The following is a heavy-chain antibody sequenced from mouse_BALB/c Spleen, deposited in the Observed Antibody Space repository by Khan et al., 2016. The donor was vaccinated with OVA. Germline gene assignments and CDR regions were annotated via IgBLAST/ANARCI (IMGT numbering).Heavy chain of an antibody. V-gene: IGHV1-34*01. J-gene: IGHJ3*01. D-gene: IGHD3-3*01. CDR2: IDPFNGGN. CDR3: ARGTFDY. CDR1: GYSFTTYY. Sequence: VQLQQPGPELMKPGASVKISCKASGYSFTTYYMHWVKQSHGKSLEWIGYIDPFNGGNDYNQKFKGKATLTVDKSSSTAYMHLSSLTSEDSAVYDWARGTFDYWGQGTLVTVSA.